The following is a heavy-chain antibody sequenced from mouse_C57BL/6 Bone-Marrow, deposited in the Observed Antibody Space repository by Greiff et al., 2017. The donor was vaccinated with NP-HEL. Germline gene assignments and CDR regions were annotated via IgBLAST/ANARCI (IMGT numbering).Heavy chain of an antibody. CDR1: GFTFSSYT. D-gene: IGHD2-4*01. Sequence: EVQRVESGGGLVKPGGSLKLPCAASGFTFSSYTMSWVRQTPEKRLEWVATISGGGGNTYYPDSVKGRFTISRDNAKNTLYLQMSSLRSEDTALYYCARHTYDYDGFDYWGQGTTLTVSS. V-gene: IGHV5-9*01. J-gene: IGHJ2*01. CDR3: ARHTYDYDGFDY. CDR2: ISGGGGNT.